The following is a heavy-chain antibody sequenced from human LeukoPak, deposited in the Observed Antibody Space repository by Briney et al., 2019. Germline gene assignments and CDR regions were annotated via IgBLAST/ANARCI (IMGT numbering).Heavy chain of an antibody. CDR1: GFTFSDHY. J-gene: IGHJ6*03. Sequence: PGGSPRLSCAASGFTFSDHYVDWVRQAPGEGLEWAGRSRNKANSYSTTFGKSVKGRLTISRDESENSLYLQLNSLKTEDTGVYYCVRLSRGAMNYYMDVWGKGTTVTISS. D-gene: IGHD3-10*01. CDR2: SRNKANSYST. V-gene: IGHV3-72*01. CDR3: VRLSRGAMNYYMDV.